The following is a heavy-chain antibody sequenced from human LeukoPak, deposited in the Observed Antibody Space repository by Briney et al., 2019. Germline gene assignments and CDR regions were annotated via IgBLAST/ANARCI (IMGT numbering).Heavy chain of an antibody. CDR1: GLTVSNNY. J-gene: IGHJ3*02. CDR2: IYSGGST. CDR3: ARENTLIRGVPRGFDI. D-gene: IGHD3-10*01. Sequence: QSGGSLRLSCAASGLTVSNNYMNWVRQAPGKGLEWVSVIYSGGSTDYADSVKGRFTISRDNSKNTLYLQMNNLRAEDTAVYHCARENTLIRGVPRGFDIWDQGTMVTVSS. V-gene: IGHV3-66*01.